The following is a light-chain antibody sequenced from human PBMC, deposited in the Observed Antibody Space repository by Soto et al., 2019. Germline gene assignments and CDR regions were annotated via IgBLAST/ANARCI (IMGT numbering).Light chain of an antibody. Sequence: EIGLTQAPGTLSLSTGERPTRSCRASQSVSSSYLAWYQQKPGQAPRLLIYGASSRATGIPDRFSGSGSGTDLTVAVSRLGHYDFAVYPSHQRSNWPPPFSQRTKVDI. CDR1: QSVSSSY. CDR3: HQRSNWPPP. V-gene: IGKV3D-20*02. CDR2: GAS. J-gene: IGKJ2*01.